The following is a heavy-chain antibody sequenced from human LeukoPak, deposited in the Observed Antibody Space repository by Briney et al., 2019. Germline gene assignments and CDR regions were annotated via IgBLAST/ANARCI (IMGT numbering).Heavy chain of an antibody. CDR1: WFRFRDYL. Sequence: GGALRISCGVSWFRFRDYLMGWVRQAPGKGLEWVANINEDGREYYYVDSVKGRITISRHNAKNSLYLQMTSLRADDTAVYYCARGGDPGSIDYWGQGTLVTVSS. J-gene: IGHJ4*02. V-gene: IGHV3-7*01. D-gene: IGHD3-10*01. CDR3: ARGGDPGSIDY. CDR2: INEDGREY.